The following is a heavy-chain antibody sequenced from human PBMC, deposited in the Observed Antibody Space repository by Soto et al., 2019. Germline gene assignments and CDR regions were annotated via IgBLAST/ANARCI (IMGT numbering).Heavy chain of an antibody. D-gene: IGHD2-8*01. V-gene: IGHV4-39*01. CDR3: ARQAEMAKFDY. CDR1: GGSISSSSYY. Sequence: QLQLQESGPGLVKPSETLSLTCTVSGGSISSSSYYWGWIRQPPGKGLEWIGSIYYSGITYYNPSLMSRVTISVYTSKNQCSLKLSSVTTADTAVYYFARQAEMAKFDYWGQGTLVTVSS. CDR2: IYYSGIT. J-gene: IGHJ4*02.